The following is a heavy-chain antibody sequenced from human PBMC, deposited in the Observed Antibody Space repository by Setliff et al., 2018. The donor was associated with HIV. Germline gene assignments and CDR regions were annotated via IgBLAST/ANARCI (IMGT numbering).Heavy chain of an antibody. CDR2: INHSGST. V-gene: IGHV4-34*01. CDR1: GGSFSGYY. CDR3: AMRNKWELLGAFDI. D-gene: IGHD1-26*01. Sequence: PSETLSLTCAVYGGSFSGYYWSWIRQPPGKGLEWIGEINHSGSTNYNPSLKSRVTISVDTSKNQFSLKLSSVTAADTAVYYCAMRNKWELLGAFDIWGQGTMVTVSS. J-gene: IGHJ3*02.